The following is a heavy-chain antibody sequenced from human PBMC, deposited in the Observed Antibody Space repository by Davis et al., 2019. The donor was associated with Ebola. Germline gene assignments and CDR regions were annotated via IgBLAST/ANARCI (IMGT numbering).Heavy chain of an antibody. CDR2: ISSSSSYI. J-gene: IGHJ6*03. Sequence: PGGSLRLSCAASGFTFSSYSMTWVRQAPGKGLEWVSSISSSSSYIYYADSVKGRFTISRDNAKNSLYLQMNSLRAEDTAVYYCARGDCSSTSCYQEDYYYYMDVWGKGTTVTVSS. V-gene: IGHV3-21*01. D-gene: IGHD2-2*01. CDR3: ARGDCSSTSCYQEDYYYYMDV. CDR1: GFTFSSYS.